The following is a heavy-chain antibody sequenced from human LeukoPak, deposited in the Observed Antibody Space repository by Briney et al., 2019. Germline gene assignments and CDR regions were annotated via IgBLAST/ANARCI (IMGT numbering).Heavy chain of an antibody. CDR2: IKQDGSEK. Sequence: GGSLRLSCAASGFTFSTAWMSWVRQAPGKGLEWVANIKQDGSEKYYVDSVKGRFTISRDNAKNSLYLQMNSLRAEDTAVYYCAKERTTVTTLYNAFDIWGQGTMVTVSS. J-gene: IGHJ3*02. CDR1: GFTFSTAW. CDR3: AKERTTVTTLYNAFDI. D-gene: IGHD4-11*01. V-gene: IGHV3-7*03.